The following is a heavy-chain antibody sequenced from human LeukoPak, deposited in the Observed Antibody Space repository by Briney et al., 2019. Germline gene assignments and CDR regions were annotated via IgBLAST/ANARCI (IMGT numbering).Heavy chain of an antibody. Sequence: GGSLRLSCTTSGFTFGDYAMSWVRQAPGKWLEWVGFIRSKAYGGTIEYGESVKGRFTISRDDSTSIAFLPMNSLKTEDTAVYYCTKTYYSDSSGEQYFDDWGQGTLVTVSS. CDR3: TKTYYSDSSGEQYFDD. V-gene: IGHV3-49*04. J-gene: IGHJ4*02. CDR1: GFTFGDYA. D-gene: IGHD3-22*01. CDR2: IRSKAYGGTI.